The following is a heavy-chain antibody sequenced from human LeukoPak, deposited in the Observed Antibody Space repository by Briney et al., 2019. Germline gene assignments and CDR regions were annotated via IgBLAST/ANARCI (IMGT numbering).Heavy chain of an antibody. D-gene: IGHD5/OR15-5a*01. CDR1: GFTFSSYA. Sequence: PGRSLRLSCAASGFTFSSYAMHWVRQAPGKGLEWVAVISYDGSNKYYADSVKGRFTISRDNSKNTLYLQMNSLRAEDTAVYYCARDAVSRVGDAFDIWGQGTMVTVSS. CDR2: ISYDGSNK. J-gene: IGHJ3*02. CDR3: ARDAVSRVGDAFDI. V-gene: IGHV3-30-3*01.